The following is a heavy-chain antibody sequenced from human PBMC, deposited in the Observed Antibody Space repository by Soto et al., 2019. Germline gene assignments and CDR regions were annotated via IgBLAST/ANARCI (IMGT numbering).Heavy chain of an antibody. CDR3: ARDRVPAAIVDGYMDV. CDR2: IIPILGIA. V-gene: IGHV1-69*04. D-gene: IGHD2-2*01. J-gene: IGHJ6*03. CDR1: GGTFSSYT. Sequence: ASVKVSCKASGGTFSSYTISWVRQAPGQGLEWMGRIIPILGIANYAQKFQGRVTITADKSTSTAYMELSSLRSEDTAVYYCARDRVPAAIVDGYMDVWGKGTTVTVSS.